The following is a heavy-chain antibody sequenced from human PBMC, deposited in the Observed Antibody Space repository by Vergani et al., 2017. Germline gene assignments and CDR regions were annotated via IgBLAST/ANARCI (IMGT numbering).Heavy chain of an antibody. CDR1: GYTFTSYY. J-gene: IGHJ4*02. V-gene: IGHV1-46*01. CDR3: ARGGFSSSWYPN. CDR2: INPSGGST. Sequence: QVQLVQSGAEVKKPGASVKVSCKASGYTFTSYYMHWVRQAPGQGLEWMGIINPSGGSTSYAQKFQGRFTISRDNSKNTLYLQMNSLRAEDTAVYYCARGGFSSSWYPNWGQGTLVTVSS. D-gene: IGHD6-13*01.